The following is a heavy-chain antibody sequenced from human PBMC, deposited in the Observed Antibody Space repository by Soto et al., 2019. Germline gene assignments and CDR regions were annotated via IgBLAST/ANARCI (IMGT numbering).Heavy chain of an antibody. CDR3: ARRWGQGVWNDLGNYYYYMDV. V-gene: IGHV1-46*03. CDR1: GYTFTRYY. Sequence: ASVKVSCKASGYTFTRYYMHWVRQAPGQGLEWMGIINPSGGSTSYAQKFQGRVTMTRDTSTSTVYMELSSLRSEDTAVYYCARRWGQGVWNDLGNYYYYMDVWGKGTTVTVSS. J-gene: IGHJ6*03. D-gene: IGHD1-1*01. CDR2: INPSGGST.